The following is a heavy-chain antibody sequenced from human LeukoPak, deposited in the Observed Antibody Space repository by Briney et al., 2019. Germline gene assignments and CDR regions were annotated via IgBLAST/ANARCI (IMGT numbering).Heavy chain of an antibody. J-gene: IGHJ4*02. CDR3: ARDPASLWFGESFDY. CDR1: GFTFSSYW. D-gene: IGHD3-10*01. CDR2: IKQDGSEK. V-gene: IGHV3-7*01. Sequence: PGGSLRLSCAAPGFTFSSYWMSWVRQAPGKGLEWVANIKQDGSEKYYVDSVKGRFTISRDNAKNSLYLQMNSLRAEDTAVYYCARDPASLWFGESFDYWGQGTLVTVSS.